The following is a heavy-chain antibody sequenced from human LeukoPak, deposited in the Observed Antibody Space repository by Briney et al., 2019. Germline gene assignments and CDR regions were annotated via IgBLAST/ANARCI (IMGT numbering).Heavy chain of an antibody. D-gene: IGHD3-22*01. J-gene: IGHJ4*02. Sequence: ASVKVSCKASGYTFTNYGLSWVRQATGQGLEWMGWMNPNSGNTGYAQKFQGRVTMTRNTSISTAYMELSSLRSEDTAVYYCARVYYDSSGFIFYFDYWGQGTLVTVSS. CDR2: MNPNSGNT. CDR1: GYTFTNYG. V-gene: IGHV1-8*02. CDR3: ARVYYDSSGFIFYFDY.